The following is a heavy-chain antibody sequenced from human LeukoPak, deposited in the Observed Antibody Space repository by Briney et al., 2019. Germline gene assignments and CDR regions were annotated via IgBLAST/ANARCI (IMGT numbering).Heavy chain of an antibody. J-gene: IGHJ6*03. Sequence: GGSLRLSCAASGFTFSSYWMHWVRQAPGKGLVWVSRINTDGSSTSYADSVKGRFTISRDNAKNTLYLQMNSLRAEDTAVYYCARGGIQLWFYYHYYMDVWGKGATVTVSS. D-gene: IGHD5-18*01. CDR2: INTDGSST. CDR3: ARGGIQLWFYYHYYMDV. CDR1: GFTFSSYW. V-gene: IGHV3-74*01.